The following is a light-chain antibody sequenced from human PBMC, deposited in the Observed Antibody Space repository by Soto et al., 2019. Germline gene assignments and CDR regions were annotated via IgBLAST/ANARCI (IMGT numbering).Light chain of an antibody. CDR2: EVS. Sequence: QSVLTQPASVSGSPGQSITISCTGTSSGVGGYNYVSWYQQHPGKAPKLMIYEVSNRPSGVSNRFSGSKSGNTASLTISGLQAEDEADYYCSSYTSSSTLEIGGGTQLTVL. CDR1: SSGVGGYNY. J-gene: IGLJ2*01. V-gene: IGLV2-14*01. CDR3: SSYTSSSTLE.